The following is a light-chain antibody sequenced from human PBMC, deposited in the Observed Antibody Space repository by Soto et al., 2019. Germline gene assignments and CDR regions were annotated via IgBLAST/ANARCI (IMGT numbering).Light chain of an antibody. V-gene: IGKV3-15*01. CDR3: HQYNNWFPFT. J-gene: IGKJ5*01. CDR2: RAS. Sequence: EVVLTQSPATLSVSPGERATLSCRSSESGNNKMGLYQQKPGQAPRLLIYRASTRATGIPARFSGSGSGTEFTLTISSLQSEDSAVYYCHQYNNWFPFTFGQGTRLEIK. CDR1: ESGNNK.